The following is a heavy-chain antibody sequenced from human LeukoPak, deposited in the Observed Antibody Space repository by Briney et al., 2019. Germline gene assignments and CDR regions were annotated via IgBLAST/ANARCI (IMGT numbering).Heavy chain of an antibody. Sequence: AASVKVSCKASGYTFTSYDINWVRQATGQGLEWMGWMNPNSGNTGYAQKFQGRVTMTRNTSISTAYMELSSLRSEDTAVYYCARVAYSSSYGYYYYHMDVWGKGTTVTVSS. CDR1: GYTFTSYD. J-gene: IGHJ6*03. CDR2: MNPNSGNT. D-gene: IGHD6-6*01. CDR3: ARVAYSSSYGYYYYHMDV. V-gene: IGHV1-8*01.